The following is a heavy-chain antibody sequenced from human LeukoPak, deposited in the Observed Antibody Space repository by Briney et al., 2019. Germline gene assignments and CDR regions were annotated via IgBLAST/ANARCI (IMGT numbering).Heavy chain of an antibody. CDR3: ARGGIAAAGSFDY. Sequence: ASVKVSCKASGYTFTDYAMHWVRQAPGERLEWMGWINTGKGNTKYSQKFQGRVTITADESTSTAYMELSSLRSEDTAVYYCARGGIAAAGSFDYWGQGTLVTVSS. D-gene: IGHD6-13*01. CDR2: INTGKGNT. J-gene: IGHJ4*02. V-gene: IGHV1-3*04. CDR1: GYTFTDYA.